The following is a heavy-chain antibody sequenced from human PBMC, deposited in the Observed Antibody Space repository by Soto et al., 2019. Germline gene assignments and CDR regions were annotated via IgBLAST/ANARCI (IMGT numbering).Heavy chain of an antibody. CDR1: GYKFSSYG. V-gene: IGHV1-18*01. D-gene: IGHD3-22*01. CDR3: ARVNEGVYYDSRGYFDY. J-gene: IGHJ4*02. CDR2: ISTYNGKT. Sequence: QVQLVQSGAEVKKPGASVKVSCKASGYKFSSYGITWVRQAPGQGLEWLGWISTYNGKTIYAQNLQDRVTMTIDPSTSAAYLELRSLRSDDTALYYCARVNEGVYYDSRGYFDYWGQGTLVTVSS.